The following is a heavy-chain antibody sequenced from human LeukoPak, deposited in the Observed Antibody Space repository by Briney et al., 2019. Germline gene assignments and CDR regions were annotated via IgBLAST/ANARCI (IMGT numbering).Heavy chain of an antibody. Sequence: GASVKVSCKASGGTFSSYAISWVRQAPGQGLEWMGRIIPILGIANYAQKFQGRVTITADKSTSTAYMELSSLRSEDTAVYYCATTSYYDSSGYYPKPFDYWGQGTLVSVSS. CDR2: IIPILGIA. V-gene: IGHV1-69*04. J-gene: IGHJ4*02. CDR1: GGTFSSYA. CDR3: ATTSYYDSSGYYPKPFDY. D-gene: IGHD3-22*01.